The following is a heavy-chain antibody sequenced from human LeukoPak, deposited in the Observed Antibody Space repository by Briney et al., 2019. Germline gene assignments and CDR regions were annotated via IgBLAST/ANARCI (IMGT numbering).Heavy chain of an antibody. J-gene: IGHJ6*02. D-gene: IGHD4-23*01. CDR3: AREYRYGGTMTYYYGMDV. V-gene: IGHV4-4*07. CDR2: IYTSGST. Sequence: SETLSLTCTVSGGSISSYYWSWIRQPAGKGLEWIGRIYTSGSTNYNPSLKSRVTMSVDTSNNQFSLKLSSVTAADTDVYYCAREYRYGGTMTYYYGMDVWGQGTTVTVSS. CDR1: GGSISSYY.